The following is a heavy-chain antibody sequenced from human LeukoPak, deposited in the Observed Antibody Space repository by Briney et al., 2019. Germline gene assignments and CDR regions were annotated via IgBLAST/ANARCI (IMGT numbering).Heavy chain of an antibody. CDR3: ARYGDYDNGMDV. D-gene: IGHD4-17*01. CDR1: GYTFTGYY. V-gene: IGHV1-2*02. Sequence: GASVKVSCKASGYTFTGYYMHWVRQAPGQGLERMGWINPNSGGTNYAQKFQGRVTMSRDTSISTAYMELSRLRSDDTAVYYCARYGDYDNGMDVWGQGTTVTVSS. J-gene: IGHJ6*02. CDR2: INPNSGGT.